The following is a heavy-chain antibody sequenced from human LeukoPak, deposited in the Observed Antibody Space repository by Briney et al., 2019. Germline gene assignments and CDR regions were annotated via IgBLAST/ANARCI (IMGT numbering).Heavy chain of an antibody. CDR3: ARSCTSCYSGASDMDV. CDR2: ISSSSSYI. D-gene: IGHD2-2*01. CDR1: GFTFSSYS. Sequence: KAGGSLRLSCAASGFTFSSYSMNWVRQAPGKGLEWVSSISSSSSYIYYADSVKGRFTISRDNAKNSLYLQMNSLRAEDTAVYYCARSCTSCYSGASDMDVWGKGTTVTVSS. V-gene: IGHV3-21*01. J-gene: IGHJ6*03.